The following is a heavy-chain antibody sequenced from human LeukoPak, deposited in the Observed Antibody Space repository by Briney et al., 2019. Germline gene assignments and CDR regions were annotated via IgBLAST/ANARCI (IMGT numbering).Heavy chain of an antibody. CDR2: IYYTGST. Sequence: SETLSLTCTVSGGSISSYYWSWIRQSPGKGLEWIGYIYYTGSTNYNPSLKSRVTISIDTSKNQFSLKLISVTAADTAVYYCARGSRGDGAAFDIWGQGTIVTVSS. D-gene: IGHD7-27*01. CDR3: ARGSRGDGAAFDI. CDR1: GGSISSYY. V-gene: IGHV4-59*01. J-gene: IGHJ3*02.